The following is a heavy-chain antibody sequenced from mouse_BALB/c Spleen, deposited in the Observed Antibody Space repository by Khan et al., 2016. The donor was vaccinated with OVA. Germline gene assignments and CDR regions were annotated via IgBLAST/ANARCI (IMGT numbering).Heavy chain of an antibody. Sequence: EVKLEESGPSLVKPSQTLSLTCSVTGDSITSGYWNWIRKFPGNKLEYMGYISYSGSTYYNPSLKSRISITRDTSKNQYYLQLNSVTTEDTATYYWARYDYDDDGALAYWGQGTLVTVSA. CDR2: ISYSGST. J-gene: IGHJ3*01. CDR3: ARYDYDDDGALAY. V-gene: IGHV3-8*02. D-gene: IGHD2-4*01. CDR1: GDSITSGY.